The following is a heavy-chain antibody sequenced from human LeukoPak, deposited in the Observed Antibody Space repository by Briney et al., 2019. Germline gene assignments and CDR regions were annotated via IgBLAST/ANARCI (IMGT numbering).Heavy chain of an antibody. CDR3: ASANSSSWPHEYDY. CDR1: GFTVSSNY. Sequence: GGSLRLSCAASGFTVSSNYMSWVRQAPGKGLEWVSVIYSGGSTYYADSVKGRFTISRDNSKNTLYLQLNSLRAEDTAVYYCASANSSSWPHEYDYWGQGTLVTVSS. J-gene: IGHJ4*02. CDR2: IYSGGST. V-gene: IGHV3-53*01. D-gene: IGHD6-13*01.